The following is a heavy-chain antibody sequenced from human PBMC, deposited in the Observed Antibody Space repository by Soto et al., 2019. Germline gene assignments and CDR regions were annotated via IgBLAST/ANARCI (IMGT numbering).Heavy chain of an antibody. Sequence: ASVKVSCKASGGTFSSYAISWVRQAPGQGLEWMGGIIPIFGTANYAQKFQDRVTITADESTSTAYMELSSLRSEDTAVYYCARAAIAAAGTSGNFDYWGQGTLVTVSS. D-gene: IGHD6-13*01. V-gene: IGHV1-69*13. J-gene: IGHJ4*02. CDR3: ARAAIAAAGTSGNFDY. CDR2: IIPIFGTA. CDR1: GGTFSSYA.